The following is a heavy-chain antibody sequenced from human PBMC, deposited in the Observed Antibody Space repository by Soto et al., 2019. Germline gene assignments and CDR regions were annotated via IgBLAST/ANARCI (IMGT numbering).Heavy chain of an antibody. CDR3: ARDPVDVRDITPPQVPFDY. Sequence: ASVKVSCKASGYIFTNYYMHWVRQAPGQGLEWMGIINPSGGFSTYAQKFQGRVTMTRDTSTSTVYMELSSLRSEDTAFYFCARDPVDVRDITPPQVPFDYWGQGTLVTVSS. CDR1: GYIFTNYY. V-gene: IGHV1-46*01. J-gene: IGHJ4*01. CDR2: INPSGGFS.